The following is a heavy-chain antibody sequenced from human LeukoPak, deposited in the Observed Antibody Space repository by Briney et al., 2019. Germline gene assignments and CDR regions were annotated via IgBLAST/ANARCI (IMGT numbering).Heavy chain of an antibody. CDR1: GGSISSYY. CDR3: ARGAMITFGGVINDAFDI. Sequence: SETLSLTCTVSGGSISSYYWSWLRQPPGKGLEWIGYIYYSGSTNYNPSLKSRVTISVDTSKNQFSLKLSSVTAADTAVYYCARGAMITFGGVINDAFDIWGQGTMVTVSS. V-gene: IGHV4-59*01. D-gene: IGHD3-16*01. CDR2: IYYSGST. J-gene: IGHJ3*02.